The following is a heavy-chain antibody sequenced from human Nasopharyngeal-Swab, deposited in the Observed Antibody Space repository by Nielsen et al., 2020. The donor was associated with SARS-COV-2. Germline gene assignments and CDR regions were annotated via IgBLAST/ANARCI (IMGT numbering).Heavy chain of an antibody. CDR2: ITGSGGGT. CDR1: GFTFSNSA. J-gene: IGHJ4*02. V-gene: IGHV3-23*01. CDR3: AKVYSYFDI. D-gene: IGHD2-15*01. Sequence: GGSLRLSCAASGFTFSNSAMSWVRQFPGKGLEWVATITGSGGGTCSADSVKGRFTISRDNLKNTLYLQMSSLRADDTAVYYCAKVYSYFDIWGQGTLVTVSS.